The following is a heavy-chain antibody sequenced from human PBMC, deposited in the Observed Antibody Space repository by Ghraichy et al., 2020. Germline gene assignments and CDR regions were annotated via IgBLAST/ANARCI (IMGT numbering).Heavy chain of an antibody. Sequence: GGSLRLSCAASGFTFSSYSMNWVRQAPGKGLEWVSYISSSSSTIYYADSVKGRFTISRDNAKNSLYLQMNSLRAEDTAVYYCARGNYYDSNHHDYWGQGTLVTVSS. CDR3: ARGNYYDSNHHDY. V-gene: IGHV3-48*01. J-gene: IGHJ4*02. CDR1: GFTFSSYS. D-gene: IGHD3-22*01. CDR2: ISSSSSTI.